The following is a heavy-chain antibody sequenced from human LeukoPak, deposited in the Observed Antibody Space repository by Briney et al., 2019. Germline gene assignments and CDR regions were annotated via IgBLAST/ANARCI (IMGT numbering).Heavy chain of an antibody. CDR1: GYTFTSYG. Sequence: ASVKVSCKASGYTFTSYGISWVRQAPGQGLEWMGWISAYNGNTNYAQKLQGRVTMTTDTSTSTAYMELRSLRSDDTAVYYCARHAGNKGSSSLIDYWGQGTLVTVSS. D-gene: IGHD6-6*01. CDR3: ARHAGNKGSSSLIDY. V-gene: IGHV1-18*01. J-gene: IGHJ4*02. CDR2: ISAYNGNT.